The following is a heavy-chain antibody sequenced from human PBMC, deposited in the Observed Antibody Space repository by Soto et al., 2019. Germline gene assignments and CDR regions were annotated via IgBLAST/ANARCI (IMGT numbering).Heavy chain of an antibody. Sequence: SETLSLTCSVSGGSIRSSSYYWGWIRQPPGKGLEWIGSIYYSGSTYYNPSLKSRVTISVDTSKNQFSLKLSSVTAADTAVYYCAREGPYYYDSSGFLGMDVWGQGTTVTVSS. J-gene: IGHJ6*02. V-gene: IGHV4-39*02. CDR3: AREGPYYYDSSGFLGMDV. D-gene: IGHD3-22*01. CDR1: GGSIRSSSYY. CDR2: IYYSGST.